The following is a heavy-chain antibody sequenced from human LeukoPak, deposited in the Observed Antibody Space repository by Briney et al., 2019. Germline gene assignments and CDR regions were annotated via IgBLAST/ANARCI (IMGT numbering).Heavy chain of an antibody. CDR3: ARDGGDIVLMVYAYYFDY. V-gene: IGHV1-2*02. CDR2: INPNSGGT. Sequence: GASVKVSCKASGYTFTGYYMHWVRQAPGQGLEWMGWINPNSGGTNYAQKFQGRVTMTRDTSISTAYMELSRLRSDDTAVYYCARDGGDIVLMVYAYYFDYWGQGTLVTVSS. D-gene: IGHD2-8*01. CDR1: GYTFTGYY. J-gene: IGHJ4*02.